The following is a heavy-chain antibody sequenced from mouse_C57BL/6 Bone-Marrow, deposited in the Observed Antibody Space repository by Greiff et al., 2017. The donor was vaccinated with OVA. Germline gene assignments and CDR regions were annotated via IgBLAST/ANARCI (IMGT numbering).Heavy chain of an antibody. CDR1: GYTFTSYW. V-gene: IGHV1-69*01. D-gene: IGHD2-3*01. CDR2: IDPSDSYT. CDR3: ARGGWLLNFDY. J-gene: IGHJ2*01. Sequence: QVQLQQPGTELVKPGASVKLSCKASGYTFTSYWMHWVKQRPGQGLEWIGEIDPSDSYTNYNQKFKGKSTLTVDKSSSTAYMQLSSLTSEDSAVYYGARGGWLLNFDYWGQGTTLTVSS.